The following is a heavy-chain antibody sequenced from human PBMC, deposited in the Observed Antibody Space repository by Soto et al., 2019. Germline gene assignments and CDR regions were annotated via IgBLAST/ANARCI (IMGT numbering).Heavy chain of an antibody. Sequence: QVQLVESGGGVVQPGRSLRLSCAASGFTFSSYAMHWVRQAPGKGLEWVAVISYDGSNKYYADSVKGRFTISRDNSKNTLYLQMNSLRAEDTAVYYCARDVWPAGYCSGGSCYGMDVWGQGTTVTVSS. CDR1: GFTFSSYA. CDR2: ISYDGSNK. D-gene: IGHD2-15*01. CDR3: ARDVWPAGYCSGGSCYGMDV. V-gene: IGHV3-30-3*01. J-gene: IGHJ6*02.